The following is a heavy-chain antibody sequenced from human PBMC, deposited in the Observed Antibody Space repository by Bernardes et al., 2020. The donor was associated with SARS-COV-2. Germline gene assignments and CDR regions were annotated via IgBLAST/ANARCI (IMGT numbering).Heavy chain of an antibody. J-gene: IGHJ4*02. CDR3: AKSAFISGRGYYIDY. CDR1: GFTLSSYW. Sequence: GGSRRLSCAASGFTLSSYWMHWVRQVPGEGLVWVSRINADGSTTDYADAVRGRFTISRDNAKNTLFLQMNGLRADDTSLYYCAKSAFISGRGYYIDYWPQGTLVTVSS. D-gene: IGHD3-10*01. V-gene: IGHV3-74*01. CDR2: INADGSTT.